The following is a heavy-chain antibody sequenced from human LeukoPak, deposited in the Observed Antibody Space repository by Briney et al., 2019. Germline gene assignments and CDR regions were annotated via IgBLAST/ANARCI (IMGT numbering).Heavy chain of an antibody. Sequence: SETLSLTCTVSGGSISSGGYYWRWIRQHPGKGLEWIGYIYYSGGTYYNPSLKSRVTISVDTSKNQFSLKLSSVTAADTAVYYCARGVTYSRDFDYWGQGTLVTVSS. CDR3: ARGVTYSRDFDY. CDR2: IYYSGGT. V-gene: IGHV4-31*03. J-gene: IGHJ4*02. D-gene: IGHD6-13*01. CDR1: GGSISSGGYY.